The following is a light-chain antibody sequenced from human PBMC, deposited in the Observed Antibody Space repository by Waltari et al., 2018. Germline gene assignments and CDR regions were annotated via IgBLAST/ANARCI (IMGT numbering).Light chain of an antibody. CDR1: QDIYNY. CDR3: QQYDNPPIT. V-gene: IGKV1-33*01. Sequence: DIQMTQSPSSLSASVGDRVTITCQASQDIYNYLNWYQQKPGKAPKLLIYDASNFETGVPSRFSGSGSGTDFTFTISSLQTEDIATYYCQQYDNPPITFGQGTRLEIK. J-gene: IGKJ5*01. CDR2: DAS.